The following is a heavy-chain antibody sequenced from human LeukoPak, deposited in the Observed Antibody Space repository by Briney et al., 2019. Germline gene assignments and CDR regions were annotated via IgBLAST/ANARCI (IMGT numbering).Heavy chain of an antibody. CDR2: IYTSGST. CDR3: ARDRAMIAGNDAFDI. V-gene: IGHV4-61*02. Sequence: SETLSLTCTVSGGSISSGSYYWSWIRQPAGKGLEWIGRIYTSGSTNYNPSLKSRVTISVDTSKNQFSLKLSSVTAADTAVYYCARDRAMIAGNDAFDIWGQGTMVTVSS. CDR1: GGSISSGSYY. J-gene: IGHJ3*02. D-gene: IGHD3-22*01.